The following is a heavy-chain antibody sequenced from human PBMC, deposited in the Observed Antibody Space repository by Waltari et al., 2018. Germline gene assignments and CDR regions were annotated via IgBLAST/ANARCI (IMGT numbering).Heavy chain of an antibody. CDR1: GGSISTNNYY. J-gene: IGHJ5*02. Sequence: QLQLQESRPGLVKPSEHLSLTCTVSGGSISTNNYYWGWFRQPPGKGLEWIANIYYTGSASYNPSLKSRVTVSVDTSKSQFSLKLSSVTAADTAVYYCARLPRYDFWTWGQGTLVTVSS. D-gene: IGHD3-3*01. CDR3: ARLPRYDFWT. V-gene: IGHV4-39*01. CDR2: IYYTGSA.